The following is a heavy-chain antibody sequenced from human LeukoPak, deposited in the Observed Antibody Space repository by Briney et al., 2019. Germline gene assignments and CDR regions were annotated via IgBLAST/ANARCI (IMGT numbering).Heavy chain of an antibody. Sequence: GGSLRLSCAASGFTVSSNYMSWVRQAPGKGLEWVSVIYSGGSTYYADSVKGRFTISGDNSKNTLYLQMNSLRAEDTAVYYCARVSLLDGDFDYWGQGTLVTVSS. CDR2: IYSGGST. V-gene: IGHV3-66*01. D-gene: IGHD2/OR15-2a*01. J-gene: IGHJ4*02. CDR1: GFTVSSNY. CDR3: ARVSLLDGDFDY.